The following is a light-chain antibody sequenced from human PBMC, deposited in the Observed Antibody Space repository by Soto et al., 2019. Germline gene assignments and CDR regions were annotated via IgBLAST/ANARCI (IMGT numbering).Light chain of an antibody. CDR2: DVT. J-gene: IGLJ2*01. V-gene: IGLV2-11*01. CDR1: TSDFGGYDY. Sequence: QSALTQPRSVSGSPGQSVTISCTGTTSDFGGYDYVSWFQQHPGKVPKLLIYDVTKRPSGVPDRFSGSKSGNTASLTISGLQADDEADYYCSSYEGRYSWIFGGGTKLTVL. CDR3: SSYEGRYSWI.